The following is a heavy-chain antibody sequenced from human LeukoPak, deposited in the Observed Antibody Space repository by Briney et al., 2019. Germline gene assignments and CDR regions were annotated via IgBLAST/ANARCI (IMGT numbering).Heavy chain of an antibody. CDR2: MNLDGSEK. CDR3: ARDATYCTNGVCYTRFDY. CDR1: GFTVSSNY. J-gene: IGHJ4*02. D-gene: IGHD2-8*01. V-gene: IGHV3-7*01. Sequence: GGSLRLSCAASGFTVSSNYMSWVRQAPGKGLEWVARMNLDGSEKYYVDSVKGRFTISRDNAKTSLYLEMNSLRAEDAAVNYCARDATYCTNGVCYTRFDYWGQGTLVTVSS.